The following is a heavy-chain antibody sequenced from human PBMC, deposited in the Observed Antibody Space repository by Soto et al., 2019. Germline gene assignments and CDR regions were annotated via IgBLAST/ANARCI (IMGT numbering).Heavy chain of an antibody. CDR2: LSYAGSHD. D-gene: IGHD3-22*01. V-gene: IGHV3-30*18. Sequence: QVQLVESGGGVVQPGTSLKLSCAASGFTFDDFGFHWVRQAPGKGLEWVATLSYAGSHDYYADSVQGRFTISRDNSKITLYPQMNSLKTGDTAMYYCAKEMFPRTVLDSSSPWGDYWGQGTLVTVSS. CDR1: GFTFDDFG. J-gene: IGHJ4*02. CDR3: AKEMFPRTVLDSSSPWGDY.